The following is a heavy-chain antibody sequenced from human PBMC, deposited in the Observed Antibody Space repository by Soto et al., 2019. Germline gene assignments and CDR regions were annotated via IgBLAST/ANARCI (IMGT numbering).Heavy chain of an antibody. CDR3: ARSAFYYDTSGNYYPAYFDN. CDR2: VYKSGST. V-gene: IGHV4-38-2*02. CDR1: GYSVTSGYF. D-gene: IGHD3-22*01. Sequence: SSETLSLTCTVSGYSVTSGYFWGWIRQPPGKGLEWVGGVYKSGSTHYKPSLKSRVTISLDTSKNQFSLILNSMTAADTAVYYCARSAFYYDTSGNYYPAYFDNWGQGTPVTV. J-gene: IGHJ4*02.